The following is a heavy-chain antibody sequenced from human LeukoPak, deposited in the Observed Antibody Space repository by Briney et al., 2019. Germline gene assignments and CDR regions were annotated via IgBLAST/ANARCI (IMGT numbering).Heavy chain of an antibody. CDR1: GGSISSSSYY. CDR3: ARDGTPYYYGSGAPLDY. Sequence: SETLSLTCTVSGGSISSSSYYWGWIRQPPGKGLEWIGSIYYSGSTYYNPSLKSRVTISVDTPKNQFSLKLSSVTAADTAVYYCARDGTPYYYGSGAPLDYWGQGTLVTVSS. D-gene: IGHD3-10*01. J-gene: IGHJ4*02. V-gene: IGHV4-39*07. CDR2: IYYSGST.